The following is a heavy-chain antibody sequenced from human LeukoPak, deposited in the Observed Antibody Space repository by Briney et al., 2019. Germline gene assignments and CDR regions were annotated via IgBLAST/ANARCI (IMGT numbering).Heavy chain of an antibody. Sequence: PSETLSLTCTVSGGSISYYYWNWIRQPPGKGLEWIGYSYYSGSTTYNPSLKSRVTMSVDTAKNQFSLKLRSVTAADTAVYYCARGDFCSSSNCYLRPMVVWGKGTTVTVSS. J-gene: IGHJ6*03. CDR3: ARGDFCSSSNCYLRPMVV. V-gene: IGHV4-59*01. CDR2: SYYSGST. D-gene: IGHD2-2*01. CDR1: GGSISYYY.